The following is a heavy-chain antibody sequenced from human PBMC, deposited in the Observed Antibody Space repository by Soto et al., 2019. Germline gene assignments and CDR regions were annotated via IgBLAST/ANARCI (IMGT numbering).Heavy chain of an antibody. Sequence: ASVKVSCKASGYTFTSYGISWVRQAPGQGLEWMGWISAYNGNTNYAQKLQGRVTMTTDTSTSTAYMELRSLRSDDTVVYYCARDSYGDYYYYYMDVWGKGTTVTVSS. V-gene: IGHV1-18*01. CDR3: ARDSYGDYYYYYMDV. CDR1: GYTFTSYG. D-gene: IGHD4-17*01. CDR2: ISAYNGNT. J-gene: IGHJ6*03.